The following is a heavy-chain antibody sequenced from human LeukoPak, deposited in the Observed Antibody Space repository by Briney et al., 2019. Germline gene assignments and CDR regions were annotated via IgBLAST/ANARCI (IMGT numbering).Heavy chain of an antibody. D-gene: IGHD2-2*01. CDR1: GYTFTSYD. J-gene: IGHJ6*02. Sequence: ASVKVSCKASGYTFTSYDINWVRQATGQGLEWMGWMNPNSGNTGYAQKFQGRVTMTRNTSISTAYMELSSLRSEDTAVYYCARGGTRYCSSTSCYEDYYYGMDVWGQGTTVTVSS. V-gene: IGHV1-8*01. CDR2: MNPNSGNT. CDR3: ARGGTRYCSSTSCYEDYYYGMDV.